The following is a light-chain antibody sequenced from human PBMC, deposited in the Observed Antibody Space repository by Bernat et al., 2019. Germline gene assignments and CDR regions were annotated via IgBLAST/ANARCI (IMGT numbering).Light chain of an antibody. J-gene: IGLJ1*01. V-gene: IGLV1-40*01. CDR2: SNT. CDR3: QSYDNSLGGSYV. Sequence: QSVLTQPPSLSGAPGQRVAISCTGLAPVYDVHWYQQLPGVAPKLVIYSNTNRPSGVPDRFSGSKSDTSAALIITGRQAEDEADYYCQSYDNSLGGSYVFGTGTKVTVL. CDR1: APVYD.